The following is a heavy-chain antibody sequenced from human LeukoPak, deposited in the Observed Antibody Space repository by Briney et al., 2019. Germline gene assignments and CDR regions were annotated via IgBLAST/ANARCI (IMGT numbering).Heavy chain of an antibody. CDR3: AKLGYYYDSSAPLDAFDI. Sequence: GGSLRLSCAASGFTFSSYAMHWVRQAPGKGLEWVSGISWNSGSIGYADSVKGRFTISRDNAKNSLYLQMNSLRAEDTALYYCAKLGYYYDSSAPLDAFDIWGQGTMVTVSS. CDR2: ISWNSGSI. D-gene: IGHD3-22*01. CDR1: GFTFSSYA. J-gene: IGHJ3*02. V-gene: IGHV3-9*01.